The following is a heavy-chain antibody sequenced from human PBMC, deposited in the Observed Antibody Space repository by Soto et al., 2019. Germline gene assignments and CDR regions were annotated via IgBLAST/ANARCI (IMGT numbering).Heavy chain of an antibody. CDR1: GFTVSSNY. CDR2: IYSGGST. J-gene: IGHJ5*02. Sequence: EVQLVESGGGLIQPGGSLRLSCAASGFTVSSNYMSWVRQAPGKGLEWVSVIYSGGSTYYADSVKGRFTISRDNSKNTLYLQMNSLRAEDTAVYYCAREGGYSYGPGWFDPWGQGTLVTVSS. V-gene: IGHV3-53*01. CDR3: AREGGYSYGPGWFDP. D-gene: IGHD5-18*01.